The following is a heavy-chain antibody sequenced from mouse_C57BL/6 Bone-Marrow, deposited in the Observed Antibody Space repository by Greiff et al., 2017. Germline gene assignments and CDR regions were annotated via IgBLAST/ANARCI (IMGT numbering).Heavy chain of an antibody. CDR3: ATGGGYYGDYAMDY. D-gene: IGHD2-3*01. Sequence: QVQLQQPGAELVMPGASVKLSCKASGYTFTSYWMHWVKQRPGQGLEWIGEIDPSDSYTNYNQKFKGKSTLTVDKSSSTAYMQRSSLTSEDSAVYYCATGGGYYGDYAMDYWGQGTSVTVSS. J-gene: IGHJ4*01. CDR1: GYTFTSYW. CDR2: IDPSDSYT. V-gene: IGHV1-69*01.